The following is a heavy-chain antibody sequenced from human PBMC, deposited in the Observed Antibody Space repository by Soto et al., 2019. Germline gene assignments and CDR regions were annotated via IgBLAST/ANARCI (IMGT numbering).Heavy chain of an antibody. J-gene: IGHJ6*02. CDR3: ASGEGLEWRRTTYYGMDV. V-gene: IGHV1-69*13. CDR2: IIPIFGTA. Sequence: GASVKVSCKASGGTFSSYAISWVRQAPGQGLEWMGGIIPIFGTANYAQKFQGRVTITADESTSTAYMELSSLRSEDTAVYYCASGEGLEWRRTTYYGMDVWGQGTTVTVSS. CDR1: GGTFSSYA. D-gene: IGHD3-3*01.